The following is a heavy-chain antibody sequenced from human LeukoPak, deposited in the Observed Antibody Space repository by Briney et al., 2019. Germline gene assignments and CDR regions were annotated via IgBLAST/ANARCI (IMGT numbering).Heavy chain of an antibody. CDR1: GHTLTRLS. V-gene: IGHV1-24*01. CDR2: FDPEDGVT. D-gene: IGHD4-23*01. Sequence: VASVKVSCKVSGHTLTRLSMHWVRQAPGKGLEWMGGFDPEDGVTIYAQNFQGRVAMTEDTSTDTAYMELSSLRSEDTAVYYCATDYGANSHWYFDLWGRGTLVTVSS. CDR3: ATDYGANSHWYFDL. J-gene: IGHJ2*01.